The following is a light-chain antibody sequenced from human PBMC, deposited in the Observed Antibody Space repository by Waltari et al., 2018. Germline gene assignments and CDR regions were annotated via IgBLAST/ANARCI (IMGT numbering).Light chain of an antibody. CDR2: DVS. CDR1: SSDVGGYHY. CDR3: CSYAGSSTHVL. J-gene: IGLJ2*01. V-gene: IGLV2-14*03. Sequence: QSALTQPASVSGSPGQSITIPCTGTSSDVGGYHYVSWYQQYPGKAPKLMIYDVSNRPSGVSNRFSGSKSGNTASLTISGLQAEDEADYYCCSYAGSSTHVLFGGGTKLTVL.